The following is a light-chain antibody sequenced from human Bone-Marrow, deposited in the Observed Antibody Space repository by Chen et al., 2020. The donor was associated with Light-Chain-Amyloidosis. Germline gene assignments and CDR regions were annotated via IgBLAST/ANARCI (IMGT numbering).Light chain of an antibody. V-gene: IGKV1-5*03. J-gene: IGKJ1*01. CDR3: QRYHDYSPWA. CDR2: KAS. CDR1: QSISSW. Sequence: DIQMTQSPSTLSASVGDRVTITCRASQSISSWLAWYQQKPGKAPKLLIYKASTLESGVPSRFSGSGSGTEFAITISSLQPDDFATYYCQRYHDYSPWAYGQGTKVEV.